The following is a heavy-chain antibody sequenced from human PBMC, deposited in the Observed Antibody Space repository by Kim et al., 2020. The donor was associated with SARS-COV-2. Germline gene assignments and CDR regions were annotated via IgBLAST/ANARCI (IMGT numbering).Heavy chain of an antibody. V-gene: IGHV4-31*02. D-gene: IGHD4-4*01. Sequence: GITYYNPSRKSRVTISGDTSKNQFSLKLSSVTAADTAVYYCARDYSSLSVWGQGTTVTVSS. J-gene: IGHJ6*02. CDR3: ARDYSSLSV. CDR2: GIT.